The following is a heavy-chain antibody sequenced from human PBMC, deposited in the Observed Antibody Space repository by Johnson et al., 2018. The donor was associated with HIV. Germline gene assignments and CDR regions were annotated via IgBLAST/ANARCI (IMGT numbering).Heavy chain of an antibody. J-gene: IGHJ3*02. CDR3: ARDPAAAALRAFDI. D-gene: IGHD6-13*01. CDR2: ISGSGGNT. V-gene: IGHV3-23*04. Sequence: VQLVESGGGLVQPGRSLRLSCAPSGFTFDDYAMHWVRQAPGKGLEWVSGISGSGGNTFYADSVRGRFTISRDNSQNTLYLQMNTLRAEDTAVYYCARDPAAAALRAFDIWGQGTMVTVSS. CDR1: GFTFDDYA.